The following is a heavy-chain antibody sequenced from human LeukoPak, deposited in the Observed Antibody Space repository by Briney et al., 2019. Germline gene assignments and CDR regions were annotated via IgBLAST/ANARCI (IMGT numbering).Heavy chain of an antibody. Sequence: GGSLRLSCTASGFTLSLYSMHWVRQAPGKGLEWVSSIGRSSQYIYYGDSVRGRFTISRDNAKNSLYLDMNSPRAEDTAAYYCARDASNIDFAPYFYYMDVWGKGTTVTVSS. CDR2: IGRSSQYI. CDR1: GFTLSLYS. V-gene: IGHV3-21*01. D-gene: IGHD3-3*01. CDR3: ARDASNIDFAPYFYYMDV. J-gene: IGHJ6*03.